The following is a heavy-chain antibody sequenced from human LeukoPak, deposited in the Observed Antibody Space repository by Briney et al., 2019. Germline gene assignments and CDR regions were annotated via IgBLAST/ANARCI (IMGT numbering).Heavy chain of an antibody. Sequence: PSETLSLTCGVSGGSFSFYYWSWIRQPPGKGLEWIGEISQSGSTNYNPSLKSRVNISLDTSENQFSLKLTSATAADTAVYYCARDHSSASYTYYYYYMDVWGKGTTVTVSS. V-gene: IGHV4-34*01. D-gene: IGHD1-26*01. J-gene: IGHJ6*03. CDR2: ISQSGST. CDR1: GGSFSFYY. CDR3: ARDHSSASYTYYYYYMDV.